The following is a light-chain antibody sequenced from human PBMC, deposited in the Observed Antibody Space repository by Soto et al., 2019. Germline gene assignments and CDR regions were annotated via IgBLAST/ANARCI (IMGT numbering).Light chain of an antibody. CDR3: CSYAGSSTWV. CDR2: EGS. CDR1: SSDVGSYNL. Sequence: QSVLTQPASVSGPPGQSITISCTGTSSDVGSYNLVSWYQQHPGKAPQLMIYEGSKRPSGVSNRFSGSKSGNTASLTISGLQAEDEADYYCCSYAGSSTWVFGGGTKLTVL. J-gene: IGLJ3*02. V-gene: IGLV2-23*01.